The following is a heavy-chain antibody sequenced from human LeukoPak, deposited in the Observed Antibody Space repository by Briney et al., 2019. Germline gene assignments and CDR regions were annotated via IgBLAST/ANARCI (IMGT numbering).Heavy chain of an antibody. J-gene: IGHJ6*03. Sequence: ASVKVSCKASGYTFTSYDTNWVRQATGQGREWMGWMNPNGGNTGYAQKFQGRVTITRDTSISTAYMELNSLRSEDTAVYYCARGLRQLGADHYYYYYMDVWAKGTTVTVSS. CDR3: ARGLRQLGADHYYYYYMDV. CDR1: GYTFTSYD. D-gene: IGHD6-6*01. CDR2: MNPNGGNT. V-gene: IGHV1-8*03.